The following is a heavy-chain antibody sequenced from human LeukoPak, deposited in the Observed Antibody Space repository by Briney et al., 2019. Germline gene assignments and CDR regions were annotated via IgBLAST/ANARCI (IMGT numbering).Heavy chain of an antibody. J-gene: IGHJ5*02. Sequence: PGGSLRLSCAASGFTFSSYWMSWVRQAPGKGLEWVANIKQDGSEKYYVDSVKGRFTISRDNAKNSLYLQMNSLRAEDTAVYYCARDGDYGDYRDNWFDPWGQGTLVTVSS. V-gene: IGHV3-7*01. CDR2: IKQDGSEK. CDR1: GFTFSSYW. CDR3: ARDGDYGDYRDNWFDP. D-gene: IGHD4-17*01.